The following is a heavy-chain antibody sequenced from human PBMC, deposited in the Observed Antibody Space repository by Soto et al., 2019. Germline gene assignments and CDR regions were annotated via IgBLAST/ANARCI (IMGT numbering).Heavy chain of an antibody. CDR3: ENDNYYD. V-gene: IGHV3-23*01. D-gene: IGHD3-16*01. CDR2: ISGSDGST. J-gene: IGHJ4*02. Sequence: EVQLLESGGGLVQPGGSLRLSCAASGFTLSNYGMNWVRQAPGKGLEWVTGISGSDGSTYYADSVKGRFTISRDSSKNTLYLKMNTRRDEDTAVYYCENDNYYDWGQGTLVTVSS. CDR1: GFTLSNYG.